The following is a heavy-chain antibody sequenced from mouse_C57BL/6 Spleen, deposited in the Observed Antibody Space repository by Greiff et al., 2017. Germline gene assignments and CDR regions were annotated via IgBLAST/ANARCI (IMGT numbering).Heavy chain of an antibody. CDR2: ISSGGSYT. D-gene: IGHD2-4*01. CDR3: ARQDYDYDGYAMDY. CDR1: GFTFSSYG. V-gene: IGHV5-6*01. J-gene: IGHJ4*01. Sequence: EVKVVESGGDLVKPGGSLKLSCAASGFTFSSYGMSWVRQTPDKRLEWVATISSGGSYTYYPDSVKGRFTISRDNAKNTLYLQMSSLKSKDTAMYYCARQDYDYDGYAMDYWGQGTSVTVSS.